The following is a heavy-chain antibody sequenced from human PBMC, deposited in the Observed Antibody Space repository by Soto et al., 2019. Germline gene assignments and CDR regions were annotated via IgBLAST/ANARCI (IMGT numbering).Heavy chain of an antibody. CDR3: ARDRYCSGGSCYSLAVDY. V-gene: IGHV1-18*01. D-gene: IGHD2-15*01. CDR1: GYTFTSYG. CDR2: ISAYNGNT. Sequence: QVQLVQSGAEVKKPGASVKVSCKASGYTFTSYGISWVRQAPGQGLEWMGWISAYNGNTNYAQKLQGRVTMTTDTSTSTSYMELRSLRYDDTAVYYCARDRYCSGGSCYSLAVDYWGQGTLVTVSS. J-gene: IGHJ4*02.